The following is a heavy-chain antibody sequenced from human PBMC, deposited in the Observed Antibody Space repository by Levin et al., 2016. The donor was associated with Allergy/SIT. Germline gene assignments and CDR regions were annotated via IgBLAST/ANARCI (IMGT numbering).Heavy chain of an antibody. V-gene: IGHV4-59*12. CDR3: ARVRSESTDYYDSSGPFDY. CDR2: IYYSGST. D-gene: IGHD3-22*01. Sequence: WIRQPPGKGLEWIGYIYYSGSTNYNPSLKSRVTISVDTSKNQFSLKLSSVTAADTAVYYCARVRSESTDYYDSSGPFDYWGQGTLVTVSS. J-gene: IGHJ4*02.